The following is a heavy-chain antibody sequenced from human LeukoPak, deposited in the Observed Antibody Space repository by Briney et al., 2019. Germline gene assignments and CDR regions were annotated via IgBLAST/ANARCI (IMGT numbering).Heavy chain of an antibody. CDR3: ATAVRIAVAYYFAY. J-gene: IGHJ4*02. V-gene: IGHV1-24*01. CDR1: GYTFTSYG. CDR2: FDPEDGET. D-gene: IGHD6-19*01. Sequence: ASVTVSCKASGYTFTSYGISWVRQAPGKGLEWMGGFDPEDGETIYAQKFQGRVTMTEDTSTDTAYMELSSLRSEDTAVYYCATAVRIAVAYYFAYWGQGTLVTVSS.